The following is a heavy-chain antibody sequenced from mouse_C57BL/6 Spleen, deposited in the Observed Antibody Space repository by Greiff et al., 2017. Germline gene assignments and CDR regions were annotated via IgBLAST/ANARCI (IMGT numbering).Heavy chain of an antibody. CDR3: ARARYYYGSSLDY. D-gene: IGHD1-1*01. CDR1: GYTFTSYW. CDR2: IDPSDSYT. J-gene: IGHJ2*01. Sequence: VQLQQPGAELVMPGASVKLSCKASGYTFTSYWMHWVKQRPGQGLEWIGEIDPSDSYTNYNQKFKGKSTLTVDKSSSTAYMQLSSLTSEDSAVYYCARARYYYGSSLDYWGQGTTLTVSS. V-gene: IGHV1-69*01.